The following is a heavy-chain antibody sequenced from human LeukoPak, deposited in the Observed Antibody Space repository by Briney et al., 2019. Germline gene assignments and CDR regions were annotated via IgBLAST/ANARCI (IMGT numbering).Heavy chain of an antibody. CDR2: IRRNGGDR. CDR1: GFSFSSYS. CDR3: AKGGYDSWFDP. D-gene: IGHD3-3*01. V-gene: IGHV3-23*01. Sequence: GGSLRLSCAASGFSFSSYSMTWVRQAPGKGLEWDSNIRRNGGDRYYAGSVKGRFTISRDNSKNTVYLEMNSLRVEDTAVYYCAKGGYDSWFDPWGQGTLVTVSS. J-gene: IGHJ5*02.